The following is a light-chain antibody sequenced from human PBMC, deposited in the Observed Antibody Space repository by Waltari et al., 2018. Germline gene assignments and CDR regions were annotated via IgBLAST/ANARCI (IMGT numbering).Light chain of an antibody. CDR2: FDD. J-gene: IGLJ3*02. CDR1: SSNIGKTC. Sequence: QSVLTQPPSVSEAPRQRVTIPCSGTSSNIGKTCVHWYQHLPGEAPQLLIFFDDLLPSGVSDRFSGSKSGTSASLAISGLQPQDEADYYCSTWDDSLNAWVFGGGTKLTVL. CDR3: STWDDSLNAWV. V-gene: IGLV1-36*01.